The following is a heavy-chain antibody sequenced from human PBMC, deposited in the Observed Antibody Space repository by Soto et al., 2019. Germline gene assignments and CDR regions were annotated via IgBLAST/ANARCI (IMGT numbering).Heavy chain of an antibody. D-gene: IGHD6-13*01. J-gene: IGHJ6*01. V-gene: IGHV3-30*18. CDR2: ISYDGSNK. CDR1: GFTFSSYG. CDR3: AKGQLGYYYYGMDV. Sequence: QVQLVESGGGVVQPGRSLRLSCAASGFTFSSYGMHWVRQAPGKGLEWVAVISYDGSNKYYADSVKGRFTISRDNSKNTLYLQMNSLRAEDTAVYYCAKGQLGYYYYGMDVW.